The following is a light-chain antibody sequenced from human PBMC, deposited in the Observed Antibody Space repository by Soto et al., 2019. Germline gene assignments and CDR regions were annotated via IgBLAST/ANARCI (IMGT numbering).Light chain of an antibody. V-gene: IGKV1-5*01. J-gene: IGKJ4*01. Sequence: DVQMTQSPSTLSASVGDRVTITCRASQSISTWLAWYQQKPGRAPKLLMFDASNLQSGVPSRFSGSGSGTEFTLTINSLPPDDLATYYCHEYSGYEFTFGGGTKLEI. CDR3: HEYSGYEFT. CDR1: QSISTW. CDR2: DAS.